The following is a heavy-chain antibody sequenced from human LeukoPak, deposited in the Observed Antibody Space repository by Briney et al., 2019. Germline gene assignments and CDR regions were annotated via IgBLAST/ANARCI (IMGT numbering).Heavy chain of an antibody. J-gene: IGHJ4*02. CDR1: GFTFSSYW. Sequence: QPGGSLRLSCAASGFTFSSYWMHWVRQTPGKGLVWVSRISGDGSSTTYAESVKGRFTISRDNAKNTLYLQMNTLRAEDTAVYYCAREPPFDYWGQGTLVTVSS. CDR2: ISGDGSST. CDR3: AREPPFDY. V-gene: IGHV3-74*01.